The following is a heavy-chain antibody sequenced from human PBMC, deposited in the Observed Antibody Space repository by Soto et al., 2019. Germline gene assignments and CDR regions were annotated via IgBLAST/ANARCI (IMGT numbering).Heavy chain of an antibody. CDR1: GFTFSNYG. CDR3: AKSRDAYNFYFYYGMDV. CDR2: ILYDGSNK. J-gene: IGHJ6*02. V-gene: IGHV3-30*18. Sequence: QVQLVESGGGVVQAGRSLRLSCAASGFTFSNYGMHWVRQTPGKGLEWGALILYDGSNKYYADSVKGRFTISRDNSKNTLYLQVSSLRAEDTAVYYCAKSRDAYNFYFYYGMDVWGQGPTVTVSS. D-gene: IGHD2-2*01.